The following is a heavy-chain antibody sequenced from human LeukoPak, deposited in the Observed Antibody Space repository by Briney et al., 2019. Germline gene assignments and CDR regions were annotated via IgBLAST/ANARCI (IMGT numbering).Heavy chain of an antibody. V-gene: IGHV1-18*01. D-gene: IGHD6-13*01. Sequence: ASVKVSCKASGYTFTSYGISWMRQAPGQGLEWMGWMSAYNGNTNYAQKLQGRVTMTTDTSTSTAYMELRSLTSDDTAVYYCARVAAADTTSAFDTWGQGTMVTVSS. CDR2: MSAYNGNT. J-gene: IGHJ3*02. CDR3: ARVAAADTTSAFDT. CDR1: GYTFTSYG.